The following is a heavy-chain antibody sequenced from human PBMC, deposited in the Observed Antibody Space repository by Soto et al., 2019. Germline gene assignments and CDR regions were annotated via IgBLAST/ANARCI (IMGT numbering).Heavy chain of an antibody. CDR1: GFTFSSYW. D-gene: IGHD5-12*01. J-gene: IGHJ5*01. V-gene: IGHV3-7*01. Sequence: EVQLVESGGGLVQPGGSLRLSCAASGFTFSSYWMSWVRQAPGKGLEWVANIQQDGSEKYYVDSVKGRFTISRDNAKNSLYLHMNSVRAEATAECEGAKMTCVYDNRFDSWGQGTLVTVSS. CDR3: AKMTCVYDNRFDS. CDR2: IQQDGSEK.